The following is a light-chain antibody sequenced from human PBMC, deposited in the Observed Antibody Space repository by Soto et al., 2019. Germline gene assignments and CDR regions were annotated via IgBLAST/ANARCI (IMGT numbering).Light chain of an antibody. Sequence: EIVLTQSPGTLSLSPGERATLSCRASQSVSSYLAWYQQKPGQAPRLLIYDASSRATDIPDRFSGSGSGTDFTLTISSLEPEDLAVYFCQQRSNWPRTFGQGTKVDIK. CDR3: QQRSNWPRT. CDR1: QSVSSY. J-gene: IGKJ1*01. V-gene: IGKV3-11*01. CDR2: DAS.